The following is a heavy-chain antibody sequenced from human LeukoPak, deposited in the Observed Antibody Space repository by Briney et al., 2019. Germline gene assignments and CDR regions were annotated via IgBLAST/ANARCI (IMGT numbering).Heavy chain of an antibody. Sequence: GGSLRLSCAASGFTFSSYWMHWVRHAPGKGLVWVSRINSDGSSTSYADSVKGRFTISRDNAKNTLYLQMNSLRAEDTAVYYCARDGHYDSSNTRGDYWGQGTLLTVYS. D-gene: IGHD3-22*01. V-gene: IGHV3-74*01. CDR3: ARDGHYDSSNTRGDY. CDR1: GFTFSSYW. CDR2: INSDGSST. J-gene: IGHJ4*02.